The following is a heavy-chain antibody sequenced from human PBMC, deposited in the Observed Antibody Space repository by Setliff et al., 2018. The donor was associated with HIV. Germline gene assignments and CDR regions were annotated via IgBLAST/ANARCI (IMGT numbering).Heavy chain of an antibody. J-gene: IGHJ4*02. CDR2: ITGSSDIIHYAT. Sequence: GGSLRLSCAASGFTFSTYPMNWVRQAPGKGLEWVSYITGSSDIIHYATAYAASVKGRFTISRDDSKNTLYLQMNSLKTEDTAVYYCTASYDILTGYYKQIDYWGQGTLVTVSS. CDR1: GFTFSTYP. CDR3: TASYDILTGYYKQIDY. V-gene: IGHV3-73*01. D-gene: IGHD3-9*01.